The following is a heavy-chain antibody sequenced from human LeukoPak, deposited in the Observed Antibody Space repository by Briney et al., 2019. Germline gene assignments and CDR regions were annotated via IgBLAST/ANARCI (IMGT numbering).Heavy chain of an antibody. J-gene: IGHJ4*02. CDR2: IYHSGST. V-gene: IGHV4-38-2*02. CDR3: ARLVRSSSSPYFDY. CDR1: GYSISSGYY. D-gene: IGHD6-13*01. Sequence: PSETLSLTCTVSGYSISSGYYWGWIRQPPGKGLEWIGSIYHSGSTYYNPSLKSRVTISVDTSKNQFSLKLSSVTAADTAVYYCARLVRSSSSPYFDYWGQGTLVTVSS.